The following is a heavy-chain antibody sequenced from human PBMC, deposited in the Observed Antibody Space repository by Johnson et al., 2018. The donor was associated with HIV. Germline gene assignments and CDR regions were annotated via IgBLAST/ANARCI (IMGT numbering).Heavy chain of an antibody. CDR3: ARGTYYYGSGNAFDM. V-gene: IGHV3-30-3*01. Sequence: VQLVESGGGVVQPGRSLRLSCAASGFTFSNYAMDWVRQAPGKGLEWVAVISYDGSNKYYADSVKGRFTISRDNSKNTLYLQMNSLRAEDTAVYYCARGTYYYGSGNAFDMWGQGTMVTVST. D-gene: IGHD3-10*01. J-gene: IGHJ3*02. CDR2: ISYDGSNK. CDR1: GFTFSNYA.